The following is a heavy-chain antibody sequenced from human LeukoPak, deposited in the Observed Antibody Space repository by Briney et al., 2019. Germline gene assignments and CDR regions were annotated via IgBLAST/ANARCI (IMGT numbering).Heavy chain of an antibody. CDR2: IYYSGST. CDR1: GGSISSYY. CDR3: VTIKSGSYGDVVFDI. Sequence: SETLSLTCTVSGGSISSYYWSWIRQPPGKGLGWIGYIYYSGSTTSNPSLKSRVTISVDTSKTQFYLKLSSVTAADTAVYYCVTIKSGSYGDVVFDIWGQGTMVTVS. D-gene: IGHD1-26*01. V-gene: IGHV4-59*12. J-gene: IGHJ3*02.